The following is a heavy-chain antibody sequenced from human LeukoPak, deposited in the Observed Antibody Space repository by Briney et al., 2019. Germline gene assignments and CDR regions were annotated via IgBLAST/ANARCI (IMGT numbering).Heavy chain of an antibody. D-gene: IGHD2-2*01. CDR2: IYSDVST. CDR3: ARQGEAAMSEYYFDY. Sequence: GGSLRLSCAASGFTVSSNYMSWVRQAPGKGLEWVSVIYSDVSTYYADSVKGRFTISRDHSKNTLFLQMNRLRAEDTAVYYCARQGEAAMSEYYFDYWGQGTLVTVSS. J-gene: IGHJ4*02. CDR1: GFTVSSNY. V-gene: IGHV3-53*01.